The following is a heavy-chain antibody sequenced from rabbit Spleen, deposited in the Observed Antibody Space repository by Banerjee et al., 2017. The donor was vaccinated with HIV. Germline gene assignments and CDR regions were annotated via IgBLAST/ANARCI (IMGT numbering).Heavy chain of an antibody. J-gene: IGHJ6*01. CDR1: GIDLMSIAM. D-gene: IGHD5-1*01. CDR2: IAGSSSGFT. V-gene: IGHV1S45*01. Sequence: QEQLKETGGGLVQPGGSLTLSCKASGIDLMSIAMSWVRQAPGKGLEWISCIAGSSSGFTYSATWAKGRFTCSKTSSTTVTLQMTSLTVADTATYFCARDTCSSFSSYGMDLWGPGPLVPVS. CDR3: ARDTCSSFSSYGMDL.